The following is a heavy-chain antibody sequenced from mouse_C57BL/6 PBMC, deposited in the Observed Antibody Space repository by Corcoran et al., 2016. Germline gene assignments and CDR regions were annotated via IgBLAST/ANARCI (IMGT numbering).Heavy chain of an antibody. V-gene: IGHV1-19*01. CDR3: ANYDGRRYFDV. CDR1: GYTFTDYY. CDR2: INPYNGGT. J-gene: IGHJ1*03. Sequence: EVQLQQSGPVLVKPGASVKMSCKASGYTFTDYYMNWVKQSHGKSLEWIGVINPYNGGTSSNQTFTGKSTLTVDKSSSTAYMELNSLTSEDSAVYYGANYDGRRYFDVWGTGTTVTVSS. D-gene: IGHD1-1*01.